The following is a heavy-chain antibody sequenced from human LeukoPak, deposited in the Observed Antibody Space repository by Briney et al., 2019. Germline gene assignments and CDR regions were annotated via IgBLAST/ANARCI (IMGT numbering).Heavy chain of an antibody. J-gene: IGHJ4*02. V-gene: IGHV4-31*03. CDR1: GGSISSGNYY. CDR3: ARRAYYYDTGGYLNYFDY. Sequence: SETLSLTCTVSGGSISSGNYYWSWIRQHPGKGREWIAYIYYSGSTYYNPSLKSRVTISVHTSKNQFSLKLSSVTAADTAVYYCARRAYYYDTGGYLNYFDYWGQGTLVTVSS. D-gene: IGHD3-22*01. CDR2: IYYSGST.